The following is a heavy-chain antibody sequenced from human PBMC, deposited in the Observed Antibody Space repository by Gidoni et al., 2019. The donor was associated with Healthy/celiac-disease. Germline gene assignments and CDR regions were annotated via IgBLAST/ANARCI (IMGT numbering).Heavy chain of an antibody. CDR3: AQARSYDILPGWVPPFAP. CDR1: GVTFSSYG. D-gene: IGHD3-9*01. V-gene: IGHV3-30*18. CDR2: ISYVGSNN. Sequence: QVPLVESGGGVVQTGRSLRLSCAASGVTFSSYGMPWVRQAPGKGLAWVAVISYVGSNNYYADSVNGRFTISSDNSKHTLYLQMNSLRSEDTAVYYCAQARSYDILPGWVPPFAPWGQGTLVTVAS. J-gene: IGHJ5*02.